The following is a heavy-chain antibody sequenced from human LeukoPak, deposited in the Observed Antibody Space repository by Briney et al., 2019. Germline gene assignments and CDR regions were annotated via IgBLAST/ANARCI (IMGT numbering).Heavy chain of an antibody. D-gene: IGHD3-10*01. CDR3: ARAKYYYGSGSNSYYYYGLDV. V-gene: IGHV1-8*01. CDR2: MNPNSGNT. CDR1: GYTFTSYD. J-gene: IGHJ6*02. Sequence: ASVKVSCKASGYTFTSYDINWVRQATGQGLEWMGWMNPNSGNTGYAQKFQGRVTMTRDTSTSTVYMELSSLRSEDTAVYYCARAKYYYGSGSNSYYYYGLDVWGQGTTVTVSS.